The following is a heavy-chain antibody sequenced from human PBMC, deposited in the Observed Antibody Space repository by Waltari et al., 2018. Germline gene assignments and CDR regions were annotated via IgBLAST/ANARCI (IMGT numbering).Heavy chain of an antibody. J-gene: IGHJ3*02. Sequence: QVQLVQSGAEVKKPGASVKVSCKASGYTFTGYYMHWARQAPGQGLEWIGRINPNSGGTNYAQKFQGRVTMTRDTSISTAYMELSRLRSDDTAVYYCARVSNQRVKAFDIWGQGTMVTVSS. CDR2: INPNSGGT. CDR3: ARVSNQRVKAFDI. D-gene: IGHD2-2*01. V-gene: IGHV1-2*06. CDR1: GYTFTGYY.